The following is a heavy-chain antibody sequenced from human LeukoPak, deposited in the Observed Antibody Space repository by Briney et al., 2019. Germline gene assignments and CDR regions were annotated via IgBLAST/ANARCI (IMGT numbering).Heavy chain of an antibody. V-gene: IGHV3-23*01. CDR1: GFMFSSYA. J-gene: IGHJ4*02. CDR2: IDTGGST. CDR3: ARLNDHYGSENYVY. D-gene: IGHD3-10*01. Sequence: PGGTLRLSCAASGFMFSSYAMTWVRQAPGKGLEWVSGIDTGGSTSYAASVKGRFIISRDNSKTTLYLQMNSLRIEDTAVYFCARLNDHYGSENYVYWGEGTLVTVS.